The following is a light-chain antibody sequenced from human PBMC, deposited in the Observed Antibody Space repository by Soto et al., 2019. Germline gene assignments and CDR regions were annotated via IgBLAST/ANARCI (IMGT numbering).Light chain of an antibody. CDR3: AAWDDRMRGAF. CDR1: RSNIGSNH. CDR2: SDN. J-gene: IGLJ1*01. Sequence: SVLSEPPGASGTPGKRVTISCSGARSNIGSNHVYWYQQIPGTAPKLLIYSDNQRPSGVPDRFSGSKSGTSASLAISGLRSEDEADYYCAAWDDRMRGAFFGTGPKVTVL. V-gene: IGLV1-47*02.